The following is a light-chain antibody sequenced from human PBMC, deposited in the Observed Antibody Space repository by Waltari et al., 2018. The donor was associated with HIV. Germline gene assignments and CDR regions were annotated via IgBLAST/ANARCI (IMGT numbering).Light chain of an antibody. J-gene: IGLJ1*01. CDR3: SSYTSSSTYV. CDR2: EVS. Sequence: QSALPQPPPVSGSPGQSFTLPCTGTRSAPGGCHPFPWYQQHPGKAPQLMIYEVSNRPSGVSNRFSGSKSGNTASLTISGLQAEDEADYYCSSYTSSSTYVFGTGTKVTVL. CDR1: RSAPGGCHP. V-gene: IGLV2-14*01.